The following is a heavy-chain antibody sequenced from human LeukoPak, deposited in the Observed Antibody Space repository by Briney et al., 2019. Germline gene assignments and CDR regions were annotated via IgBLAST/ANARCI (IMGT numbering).Heavy chain of an antibody. CDR2: IYYSGST. J-gene: IGHJ5*02. CDR1: GGSLSSGGYY. Sequence: SETLSLTCTVSGGSLSSGGYYWSWIRQHPGKGLEWIGYIYYSGSTYYNPSLKSRVTISVDTSKNQFSLKLSSVTAADTAVYYCARTYCSGGSCYSNWFDPWGQGTLVTVSS. V-gene: IGHV4-31*03. CDR3: ARTYCSGGSCYSNWFDP. D-gene: IGHD2-15*01.